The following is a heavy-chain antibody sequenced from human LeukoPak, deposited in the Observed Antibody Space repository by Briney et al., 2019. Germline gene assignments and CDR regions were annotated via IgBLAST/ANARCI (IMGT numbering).Heavy chain of an antibody. V-gene: IGHV1-18*01. Sequence: GASVKVSCKASGGTFSSYAITWVRQAPGQGLEWMGWISAYNGNTNYAQKLQGRVTMTTDTSTSTAYMELRSLRSDDTAAYYCARTPRTPHSDYWGQGTLVTVSS. D-gene: IGHD2-15*01. CDR3: ARTPRTPHSDY. J-gene: IGHJ4*02. CDR1: GGTFSSYA. CDR2: ISAYNGNT.